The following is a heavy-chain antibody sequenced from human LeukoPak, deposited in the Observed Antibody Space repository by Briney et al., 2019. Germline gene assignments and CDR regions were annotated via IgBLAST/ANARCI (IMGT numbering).Heavy chain of an antibody. J-gene: IGHJ4*02. D-gene: IGHD3-22*01. CDR3: ARPYYDSSGYYYNY. Sequence: GASVKVSCKASGYTFTGYYMHWVRQAPGQGLEWMGWINPNSGGTNYAQKFQGRVTMTRDTSISTAYMELSRLRSDDTAVYYCARPYYDSSGYYYNYWGQGTLVTVSS. CDR2: INPNSGGT. CDR1: GYTFTGYY. V-gene: IGHV1-2*02.